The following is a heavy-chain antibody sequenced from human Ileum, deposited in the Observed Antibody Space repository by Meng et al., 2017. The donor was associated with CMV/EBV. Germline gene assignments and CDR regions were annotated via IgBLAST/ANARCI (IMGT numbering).Heavy chain of an antibody. V-gene: IGHV4-59*01. Sequence: ETLSLTCNVSGGSISTYYWTWIRQPPGKGLEWIGYIYYSGNTNYNPSLQSRVTISLDTSKNQFSLKLTSVSAADTAVYYCARANSGFGGNLDYWGQGTLVTVSS. CDR3: ARANSGFGGNLDY. CDR2: IYYSGNT. J-gene: IGHJ4*02. D-gene: IGHD4-23*01. CDR1: GGSISTYY.